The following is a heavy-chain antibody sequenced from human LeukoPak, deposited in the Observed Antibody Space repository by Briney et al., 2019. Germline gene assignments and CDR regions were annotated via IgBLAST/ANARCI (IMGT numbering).Heavy chain of an antibody. V-gene: IGHV3-21*01. Sequence: GGSLRLSCAASGFTFSSYSMNWVRQAPGKGLEWVSSISSSSSYIHYADSVKGRFTISRDNAKNSLYLQMNSLRAEDTAVYYCARFGGYCSGGSCYSDYWGQGTLVTVSS. CDR2: ISSSSSYI. CDR3: ARFGGYCSGGSCYSDY. CDR1: GFTFSSYS. D-gene: IGHD2-15*01. J-gene: IGHJ4*02.